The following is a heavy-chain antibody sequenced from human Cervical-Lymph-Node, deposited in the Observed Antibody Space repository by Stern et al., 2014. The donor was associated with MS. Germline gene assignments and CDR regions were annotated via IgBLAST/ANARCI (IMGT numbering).Heavy chain of an antibody. Sequence: EVQLVESGGGLVQPGGSLRLSCEASGFTFSDSFMDWVRQAPGKGLEWVGRIRNKGSSYTTQYVASVEGRFTISRDDSKNSAFLQMNSLKTEDTAVYYCAKHADSAGGAWGQGTLVTVSS. V-gene: IGHV3-72*01. D-gene: IGHD3-10*01. CDR1: GFTFSDSF. CDR3: AKHADSAGGA. J-gene: IGHJ5*02. CDR2: IRNKGSSYTT.